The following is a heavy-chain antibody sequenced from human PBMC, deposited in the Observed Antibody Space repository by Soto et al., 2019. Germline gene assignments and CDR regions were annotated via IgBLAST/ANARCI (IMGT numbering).Heavy chain of an antibody. V-gene: IGHV4-59*08. J-gene: IGHJ6*02. Sequence: QVQLQESGPGLVRPSETLSLTCTVSGGSISSYYWSWIRQPPGKGLEWIGYIYYSGSTHYNPSISGRVTISVDTSKRQFSLKLSSVTAADTAVYYWARHATSCSSTSHCAYGMDVWGQGTTVTVSS. CDR3: ARHATSCSSTSHCAYGMDV. CDR2: IYYSGST. D-gene: IGHD2-2*01. CDR1: GGSISSYY.